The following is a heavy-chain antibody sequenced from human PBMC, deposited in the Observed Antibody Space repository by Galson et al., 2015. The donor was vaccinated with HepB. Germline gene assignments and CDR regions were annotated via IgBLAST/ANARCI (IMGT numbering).Heavy chain of an antibody. J-gene: IGHJ4*02. D-gene: IGHD6-19*01. Sequence: SLRLSCAASGFTFSSYGMHWVRQAPGKGLEWVAFIRYDGSNKYYADSVKGRFTISRDNSKNTLYLQMNSLRAEDTAVYYCAKFEALAVAGTLDYWGQGTLVTVSS. V-gene: IGHV3-30*02. CDR3: AKFEALAVAGTLDY. CDR2: IRYDGSNK. CDR1: GFTFSSYG.